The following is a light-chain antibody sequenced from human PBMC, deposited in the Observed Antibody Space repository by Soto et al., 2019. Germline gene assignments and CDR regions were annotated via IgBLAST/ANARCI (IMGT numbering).Light chain of an antibody. CDR2: GTS. Sequence: EVLMTQSPATLSVSPGERATLSCRASHSVSSNLAWYQQRPGQAPRLLIYGTSTRATGIPARFSGRGSGTEFTLTIRSPQSEDFAVYYCQQYNNWPRTFGQGTKVDIK. J-gene: IGKJ1*01. V-gene: IGKV3-15*01. CDR3: QQYNNWPRT. CDR1: HSVSSN.